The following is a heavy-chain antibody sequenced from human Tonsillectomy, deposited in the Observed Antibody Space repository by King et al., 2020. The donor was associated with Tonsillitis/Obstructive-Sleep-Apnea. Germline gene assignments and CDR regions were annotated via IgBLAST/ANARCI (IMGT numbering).Heavy chain of an antibody. CDR2: TYYRSKWYN. D-gene: IGHD3-3*01. V-gene: IGHV6-1*01. Sequence: QLQQSGPGLVKPSQTLSLTCAISGDSVSSNSAAWNWIRQSPSRGLEWLGRTYYRSKWYNDYAVSVKSRITINPDTSKNQFSLQLNSVTPEDTAVYYCARAGDFLSGYYPGDTSYYYYYYMDVWGKGTTVTVSS. CDR1: GDSVSSNSAA. CDR3: ARAGDFLSGYYPGDTSYYYYYYMDV. J-gene: IGHJ6*03.